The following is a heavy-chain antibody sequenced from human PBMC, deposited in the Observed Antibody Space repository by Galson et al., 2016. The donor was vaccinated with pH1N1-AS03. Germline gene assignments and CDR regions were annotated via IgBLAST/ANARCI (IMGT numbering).Heavy chain of an antibody. D-gene: IGHD3-9*01. J-gene: IGHJ4*02. Sequence: SLRLSCAASGFTFSSYAMHWVRQAPGKGLEWISCITSSGGSGPTIYYADSVKGRFTISRDNAKNSLYLQMNSLRADDTAVYYCARGWYDIWTGYLVDPFDYWGQGALVTVSS. CDR3: ARGWYDIWTGYLVDPFDY. CDR1: GFTFSSYA. V-gene: IGHV3-48*03. CDR2: ITSSGGSGPTI.